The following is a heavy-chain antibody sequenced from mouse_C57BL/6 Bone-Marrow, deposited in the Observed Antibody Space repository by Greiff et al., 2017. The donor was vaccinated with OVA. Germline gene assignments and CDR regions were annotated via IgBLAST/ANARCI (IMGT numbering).Heavy chain of an antibody. D-gene: IGHD1-1*01. J-gene: IGHJ3*01. V-gene: IGHV1-76*01. CDR2: IYPGSGNT. CDR1: GYTFTDYY. CDR3: ARDYGSSYGFAY. Sequence: VQLQQSGAELVRPGASVKLSCKASGYTFTDYYINWVKQRPGQGLEWIARIYPGSGNTYYNEKFKGKATLTAEKSSSTAYMQLSSLTSEDSAVYFCARDYGSSYGFAYWGQGTLVTVSA.